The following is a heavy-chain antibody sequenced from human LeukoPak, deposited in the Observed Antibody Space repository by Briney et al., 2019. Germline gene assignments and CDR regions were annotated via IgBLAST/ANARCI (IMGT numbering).Heavy chain of an antibody. D-gene: IGHD3-22*01. CDR1: GFTFGDYA. CDR2: IRSKAYGGTT. CDR3: TRVKINYYDSSGYYYYFDY. V-gene: IGHV3-49*04. J-gene: IGHJ4*02. Sequence: PGGSLRLSCTASGFTFGDYAMSWVRQAPGKGLEWVGFIRSKAYGGTTEYAASVKGRFTISRDDSKSIAYLQMNSLKTEDTAVYYCTRVKINYYDSSGYYYYFDYWGQGTLVTVSS.